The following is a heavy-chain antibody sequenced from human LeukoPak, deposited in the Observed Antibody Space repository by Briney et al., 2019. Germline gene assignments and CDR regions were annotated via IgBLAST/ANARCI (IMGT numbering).Heavy chain of an antibody. Sequence: GESLKISCKGSGYSFTSYWIGWVRQMPGKGLEWMGIIYPGDSDTRYSPSFQGQVTISADKSISTAYLQWSSLKASDTAMYYCARSHARYCSSTSCYRGVWFDPWGQGTLVTVSS. CDR1: GYSFTSYW. D-gene: IGHD2-2*01. CDR3: ARSHARYCSSTSCYRGVWFDP. CDR2: IYPGDSDT. V-gene: IGHV5-51*01. J-gene: IGHJ5*02.